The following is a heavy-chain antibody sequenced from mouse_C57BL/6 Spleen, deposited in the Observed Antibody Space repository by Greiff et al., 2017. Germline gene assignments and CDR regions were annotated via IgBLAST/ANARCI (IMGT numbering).Heavy chain of an antibody. Sequence: QVQLQQPGAELVKPGASVKLSCKASGYTFPSYWMQWVKQRPGQGLAWIGEIDPSDSYTNYNQKFKGKATLTVDTSSSTAYMQLSSLTSEDSAVYDCARGGSGTWYFDVWGTGTTVTVSS. CDR1: GYTFPSYW. CDR2: IDPSDSYT. D-gene: IGHD4-1*01. CDR3: ARGGSGTWYFDV. V-gene: IGHV1-50*01. J-gene: IGHJ1*03.